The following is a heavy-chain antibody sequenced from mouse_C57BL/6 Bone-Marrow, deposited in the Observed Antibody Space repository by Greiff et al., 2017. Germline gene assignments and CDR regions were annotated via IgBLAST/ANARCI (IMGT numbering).Heavy chain of an antibody. CDR1: GFSLTSYG. V-gene: IGHV2-5*01. Sequence: QVQLQQSGPGLVQPSQSLSITCTVSGFSLTSYGVHWVRQSPGKGLEWLGVIWRGGSTDYNAAFMSRLSITKDNSKSQVFFKMNSLQADDTAIYYCAKRDYYSTPWYFDVWGTGTTVTVSS. CDR3: AKRDYYSTPWYFDV. D-gene: IGHD2-5*01. J-gene: IGHJ1*03. CDR2: IWRGGST.